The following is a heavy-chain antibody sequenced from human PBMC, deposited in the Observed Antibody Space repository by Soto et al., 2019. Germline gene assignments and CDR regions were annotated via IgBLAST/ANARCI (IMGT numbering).Heavy chain of an antibody. CDR3: ARLGNYYQSLDP. CDR1: GGSFSPNY. CDR2: IYYGGTT. Sequence: QVQLQESGPGLVRPSETLSLTCTLSGGSFSPNYWSWLRQPPGKGLEWVGYIYYGGTTSYNPSLNSRVXTXLXXSKSQCSLRLSSVTAADTAVYYCARLGNYYQSLDPWGPGTLVTVSS. V-gene: IGHV4-59*08. J-gene: IGHJ5*02. D-gene: IGHD4-4*01.